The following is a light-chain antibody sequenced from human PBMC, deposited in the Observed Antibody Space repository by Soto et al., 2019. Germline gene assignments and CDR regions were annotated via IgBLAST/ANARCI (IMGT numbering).Light chain of an antibody. CDR1: QTISSC. CDR2: KAS. CDR3: QHYNHYSEA. V-gene: IGKV1-5*03. J-gene: IGKJ1*01. Sequence: DIQMTQSPSTLSGSVGDRVTITCRASQTISSCLAWYQQKPGKAPKILIYKASTLKSGVPSRFSGSGSGTEFTLTFTSLQPDDFPNDYSQHYNHYSEAFGQGTKVDLK.